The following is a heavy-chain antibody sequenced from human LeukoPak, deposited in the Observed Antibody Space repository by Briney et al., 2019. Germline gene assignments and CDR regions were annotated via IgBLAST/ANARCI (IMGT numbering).Heavy chain of an antibody. CDR2: IIPIFGTA. J-gene: IGHJ6*03. D-gene: IGHD3-3*01. V-gene: IGHV1-69*13. CDR3: ARNDYDFWSGPLQDYYYYMDV. Sequence: GASVKVSCKASGYTFTSYAISWVRQAPGQGLEWMGGIIPIFGTANYAQKFQGRVTITADESTSTAYMELSRLRSEDTAVYYCARNDYDFWSGPLQDYYYYMDVWGKGTTVTVSS. CDR1: GYTFTSYA.